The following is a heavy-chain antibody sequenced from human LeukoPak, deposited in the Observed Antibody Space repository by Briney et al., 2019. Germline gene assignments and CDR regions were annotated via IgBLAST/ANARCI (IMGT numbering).Heavy chain of an antibody. J-gene: IGHJ4*02. D-gene: IGHD3-9*01. CDR1: GFTFSTYS. CDR3: ARGPYYDILTGYSNDY. Sequence: GGSLRLSCAASGFTFSTYSMNWVRQAPGKGLEWVSSISSSTTYIYYADSVKGRFTISRDNAKNSLYLQMHSLRAEDTAVYYCARGPYYDILTGYSNDYWGQGTLVTVSS. V-gene: IGHV3-21*01. CDR2: ISSSTTYI.